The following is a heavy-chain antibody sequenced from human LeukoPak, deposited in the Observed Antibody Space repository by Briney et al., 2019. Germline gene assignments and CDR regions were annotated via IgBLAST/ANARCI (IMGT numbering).Heavy chain of an antibody. CDR1: GGSISTYY. V-gene: IGHV4-4*07. CDR3: ARDSRYYDSSGYLNWFDP. Sequence: SETLSLTCTVSGGSISTYYWSWIRQPAGKGLEWIGRISTTGGTIYNPSLKSRVTISVDTSKNQFSLKLSSVTAADTAVYYCARDSRYYDSSGYLNWFDPWGQGTLVTVSS. D-gene: IGHD3-22*01. J-gene: IGHJ5*02. CDR2: ISTTGGT.